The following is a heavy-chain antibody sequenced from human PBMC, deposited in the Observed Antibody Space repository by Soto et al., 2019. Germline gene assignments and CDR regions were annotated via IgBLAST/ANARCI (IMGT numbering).Heavy chain of an antibody. V-gene: IGHV4-34*02. CDR3: ARDRQFYHFWSGYENEGPDGLDV. Sequence: QVQLQQWGAGLLKPSETLSLTCAVSGGSFNGYFWTWIRQAPGKGLEWIGEITHSGGTNYNSSLKSRVMISVDTSKKQFSLILSSVTAADTAVYYCARDRQFYHFWSGYENEGPDGLDVWGQGTTVTVSS. J-gene: IGHJ6*02. D-gene: IGHD3-3*02. CDR1: GGSFNGYF. CDR2: ITHSGGT.